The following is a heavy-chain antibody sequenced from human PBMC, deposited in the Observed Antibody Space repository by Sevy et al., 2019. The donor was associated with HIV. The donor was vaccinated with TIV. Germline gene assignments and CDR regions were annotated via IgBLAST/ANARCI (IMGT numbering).Heavy chain of an antibody. Sequence: GGSLRLSCAASGFTFSSYAMHWVRQAPGKGLEWVAVISYDGSNKYYADSVKGRFTISRDNSKNTLYLQMNSLRAEDTAVYYCAREGGETYSSGWPYYFDYCGQGTLVTVSS. CDR2: ISYDGSNK. CDR3: AREGGETYSSGWPYYFDY. J-gene: IGHJ4*02. CDR1: GFTFSSYA. V-gene: IGHV3-30-3*01. D-gene: IGHD6-19*01.